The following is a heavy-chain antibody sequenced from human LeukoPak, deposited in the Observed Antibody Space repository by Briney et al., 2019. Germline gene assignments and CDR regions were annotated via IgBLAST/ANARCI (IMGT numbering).Heavy chain of an antibody. J-gene: IGHJ6*02. CDR3: ARHDPVGHFLRGMDV. CDR2: IYYTGST. CDR1: GGSISGYF. V-gene: IGHV4-59*08. D-gene: IGHD2/OR15-2a*01. Sequence: SETLFLTCAVSGGSISGYFWSWSRQPPGKGLEWIGYIYYTGSTIYNPSLRSRVTMSVDVSKNQFSLDLTSVTAADTAVYYCARHDPVGHFLRGMDVWGQGTTVTVSS.